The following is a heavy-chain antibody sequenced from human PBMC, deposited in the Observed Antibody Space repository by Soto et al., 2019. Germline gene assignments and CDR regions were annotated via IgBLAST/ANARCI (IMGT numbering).Heavy chain of an antibody. CDR2: ISYDGSNK. CDR3: ARGDSSSWYWAHNYYYYGMDV. Sequence: QVQLVESGGGVVQPGRSLRLSCAASGFTFSSYAMHWVRQAPGKGLEWVAVISYDGSNKYYADSVKGRFTISRDNSKNTLYLQMNSLRAEDTAVYYCARGDSSSWYWAHNYYYYGMDVWGQGTTVTVSS. D-gene: IGHD6-13*01. J-gene: IGHJ6*02. V-gene: IGHV3-30-3*01. CDR1: GFTFSSYA.